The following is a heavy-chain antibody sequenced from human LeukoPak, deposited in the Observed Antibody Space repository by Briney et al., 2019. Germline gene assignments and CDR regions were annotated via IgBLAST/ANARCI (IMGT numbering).Heavy chain of an antibody. CDR2: IGGSADTI. CDR1: GFTFSTYE. V-gene: IGHV3-48*03. J-gene: IGHJ4*02. Sequence: VGSLRLSCAASGFTFSTYEMNWVRQAPGKGLEWVSYIGGSADTIYYADSAKGRFTISRDNAKNSLYLQMNSLRAEDTAVYYCARTFDSWGQGTLDPVSS. CDR3: ARTFDS.